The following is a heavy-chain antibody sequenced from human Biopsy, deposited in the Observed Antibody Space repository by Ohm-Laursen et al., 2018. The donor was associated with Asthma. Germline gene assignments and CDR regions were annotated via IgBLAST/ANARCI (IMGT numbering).Heavy chain of an antibody. J-gene: IGHJ6*02. CDR3: ARGGYCTSPTCPWGRYATDV. D-gene: IGHD2-2*01. CDR2: IKKDGSEK. Sequence: SLRLSCTASGFTLSSYWMSWVRQAPGKGLEWVANIKKDGSEKYYVDSVKGRFTISRDNAKNSLYLHMNSLRAEDTAVYYCARGGYCTSPTCPWGRYATDVWGQGTTVTVSS. CDR1: GFTLSSYW. V-gene: IGHV3-7*01.